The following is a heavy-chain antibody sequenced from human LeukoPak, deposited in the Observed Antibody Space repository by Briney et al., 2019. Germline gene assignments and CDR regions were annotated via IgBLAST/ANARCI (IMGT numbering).Heavy chain of an antibody. CDR1: GGSISSYY. D-gene: IGHD3-22*01. V-gene: IGHV4-59*08. Sequence: PSETLSLTCTVSGGSISSYYWSWIRQPPGKGLEWIGYIYYSGSTNYKSSLKSRVTISVDTSKNQFSLKLTSVTAADTAVYYCARSDSSGFLYWYFDLWDRGTLVTVSS. CDR3: ARSDSSGFLYWYFDL. J-gene: IGHJ2*01. CDR2: IYYSGST.